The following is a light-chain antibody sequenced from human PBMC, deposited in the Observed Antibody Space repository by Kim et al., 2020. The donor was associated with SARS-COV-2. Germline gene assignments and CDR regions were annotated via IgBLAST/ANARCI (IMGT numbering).Light chain of an antibody. CDR3: NSRDSSGNHWV. CDR1: SLRTNY. Sequence: ALGQTVSVTCQGDSLRTNYASWYQQKPGQAPVLVIYGKNNRPSGIPDRFSGSSSGNTASLTITGAQAEDEADYYCNSRDSSGNHWVFGGGTQLTVL. J-gene: IGLJ3*02. CDR2: GKN. V-gene: IGLV3-19*01.